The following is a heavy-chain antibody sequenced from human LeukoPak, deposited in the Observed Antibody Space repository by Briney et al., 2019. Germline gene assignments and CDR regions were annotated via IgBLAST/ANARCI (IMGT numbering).Heavy chain of an antibody. D-gene: IGHD4-17*01. V-gene: IGHV4-34*01. CDR1: GGSFSDYY. CDR3: ARGNDYGDVFDY. J-gene: IGHJ4*02. CDR2: INHSGST. Sequence: PSETLSLTCAVYGGSFSDYYWSWIRQPPGKGLEWIGEINHSGSTNYNPSLKSRVTISVDTSKNQFSLKLSSVTAADTAVYYCARGNDYGDVFDYWGQGTLVTVSS.